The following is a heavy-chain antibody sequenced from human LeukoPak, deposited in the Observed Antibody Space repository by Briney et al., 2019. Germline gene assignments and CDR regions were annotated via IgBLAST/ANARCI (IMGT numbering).Heavy chain of an antibody. D-gene: IGHD4-17*01. V-gene: IGHV3-21*01. J-gene: IGHJ6*03. CDR2: ISSSSSYI. CDR3: ARGGYGDRYYMDV. Sequence: PGGSLRLSCAASGFTFSSYRMNWVRQAAGKGLEWVSSISSSSSYIYYADSVKGRFTISRDNAKNSLYLQMNSLRAEDTAVYYCARGGYGDRYYMDVWGKGTTVTVSS. CDR1: GFTFSSYR.